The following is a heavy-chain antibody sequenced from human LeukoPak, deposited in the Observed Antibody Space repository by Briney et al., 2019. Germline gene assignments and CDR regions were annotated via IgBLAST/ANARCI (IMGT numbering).Heavy chain of an antibody. CDR2: FSHSGTT. J-gene: IGHJ5*02. Sequence: PSETLSLTCIVSGGSISSYSWNWIRQSPGKGLEWVGYFSHSGTTSYNPSLKSRVIISVDTSKNQFSLKLNSVTAADTAVYYCARDRGFYDILTGSDNWLDPWGPGTLVTVSS. CDR3: ARDRGFYDILTGSDNWLDP. CDR1: GGSISSYS. V-gene: IGHV4-59*12. D-gene: IGHD3-9*01.